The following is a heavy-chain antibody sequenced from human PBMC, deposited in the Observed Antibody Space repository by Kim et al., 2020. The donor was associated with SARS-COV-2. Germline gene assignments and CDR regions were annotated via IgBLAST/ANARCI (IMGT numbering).Heavy chain of an antibody. CDR2: ISSSSSTI. D-gene: IGHD3-16*01. CDR1: GFTFSSYS. V-gene: IGHV3-48*02. Sequence: GGSLRLSCAASGFTFSSYSMNWVRQAPGKGLEWVSYISSSSSTIYYADSVKGRFTISRDNAKNSLYLQMNSLRDEDTAVYYCARDGHPFGGDYYYYGMDVWGQGTTVTVSS. CDR3: ARDGHPFGGDYYYYGMDV. J-gene: IGHJ6*02.